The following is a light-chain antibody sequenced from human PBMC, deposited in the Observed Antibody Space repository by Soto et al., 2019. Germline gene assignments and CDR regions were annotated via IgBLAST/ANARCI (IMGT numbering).Light chain of an antibody. CDR3: QQYNSYST. Sequence: DIQMTQSPSTLSASVGDRVTITCRASQSISTWLAWYQQKPGKAPKLLIYDASSLESGVPSRFSGSGSGTEFTLTISSLQPEDFASYYCQQYNSYSTLGQGTKV. CDR2: DAS. V-gene: IGKV1-5*01. CDR1: QSISTW. J-gene: IGKJ1*01.